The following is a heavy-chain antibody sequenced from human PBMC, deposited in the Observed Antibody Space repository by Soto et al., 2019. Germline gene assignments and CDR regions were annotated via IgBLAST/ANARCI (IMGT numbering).Heavy chain of an antibody. J-gene: IGHJ6*02. V-gene: IGHV1-24*01. CDR1: GYTLTELS. CDR3: ATTPMKDILTCPLYFYYYGMDV. Sequence: ASGKVSCKVSGYTLTELSMHWVRQAPGKGLEWMGGFDPEDGETIYAQKFQGRVTMTEDTSTDTAYMELSSLRSEDTAVYYCATTPMKDILTCPLYFYYYGMDVWGQGTTVTVSS. CDR2: FDPEDGET. D-gene: IGHD3-9*01.